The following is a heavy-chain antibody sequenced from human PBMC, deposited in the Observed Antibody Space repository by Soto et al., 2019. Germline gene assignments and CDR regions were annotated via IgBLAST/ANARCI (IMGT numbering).Heavy chain of an antibody. V-gene: IGHV1-69*01. CDR2: IIPIFGTA. CDR3: ARERRMGGDYYYYYYGMDV. J-gene: IGHJ6*02. Sequence: QVQLVQSGAEVKKPGSSVKVSCKASGGTFSSYAISWVRQAPGQGLEWMGGIIPIFGTANYAQKFQGRVTITADESTSTAYMELSSLRSEDTAVYYCARERRMGGDYYYYYYGMDVWGQGTTVTVSS. CDR1: GGTFSSYA. D-gene: IGHD3-16*01.